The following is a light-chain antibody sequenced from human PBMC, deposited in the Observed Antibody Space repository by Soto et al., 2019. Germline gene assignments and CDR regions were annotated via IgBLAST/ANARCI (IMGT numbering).Light chain of an antibody. CDR2: KAS. CDR1: QSISSW. CDR3: QQYNNYPST. V-gene: IGKV1-5*03. J-gene: IGKJ1*01. Sequence: DIQMTQSPSTLSASVGDRVTITCRASQSISSWLAWYQQKPGKAPKLLIYKASSLESGVPSRFSGSGSGTEFTITISSLQPDDFATYYCQQYNNYPSTFGQGTKVEIK.